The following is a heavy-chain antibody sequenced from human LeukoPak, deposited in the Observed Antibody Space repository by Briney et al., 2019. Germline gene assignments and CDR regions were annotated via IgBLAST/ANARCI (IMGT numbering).Heavy chain of an antibody. Sequence: PGGSLRLSCAASGFTFSSYSMNWVRQAPGKGLEWVSSISSSSSYMYYADSVKGRFTISRDNAKNSLYLQMNSLRAEDTAVYYCARDLGYYDSSGYYDYWGQGTLVTVSS. CDR2: ISSSSSYM. D-gene: IGHD3-22*01. J-gene: IGHJ4*02. CDR1: GFTFSSYS. CDR3: ARDLGYYDSSGYYDY. V-gene: IGHV3-21*01.